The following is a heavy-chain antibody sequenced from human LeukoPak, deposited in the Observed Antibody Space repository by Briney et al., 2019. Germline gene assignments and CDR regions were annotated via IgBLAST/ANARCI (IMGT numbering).Heavy chain of an antibody. J-gene: IGHJ5*02. D-gene: IGHD3-10*01. CDR3: ARATASGSGRAYDR. CDR2: IHHSGGT. Sequence: SEALSLTCAVYGESMIGHYWTWIRQPPGKRLEWTGEIHHSGGTNSNPSLKNRVTMSIDMSKNQFSLKLNSVTAADTAVCFCARATASGSGRAYDRWAQGNLVPVSS. CDR1: GESMIGHY. V-gene: IGHV4-34*01.